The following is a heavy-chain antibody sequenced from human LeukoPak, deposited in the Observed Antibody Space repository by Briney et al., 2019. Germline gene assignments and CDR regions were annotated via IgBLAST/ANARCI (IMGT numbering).Heavy chain of an antibody. D-gene: IGHD6-13*01. J-gene: IGHJ4*02. V-gene: IGHV4-39*01. Sequence: SEALSLTCTVSGGSISRSSYYWGWIRQPPGKGLEWIGSIYYSGSTYYNPSLKSRVTISVDTSKNQFSLKLSSVTAADTAVYYCARAYSSSWYYFDYWGQGTLVTVSS. CDR1: GGSISRSSYY. CDR3: ARAYSSSWYYFDY. CDR2: IYYSGST.